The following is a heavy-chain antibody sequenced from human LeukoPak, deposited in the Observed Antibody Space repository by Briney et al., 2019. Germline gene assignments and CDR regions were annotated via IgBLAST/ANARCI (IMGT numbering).Heavy chain of an antibody. V-gene: IGHV4-59*12. Sequence: SETLSLTCTVSGGSISSYYWNWIRQPPGKGLEWIGYIYYSGSTNYNPSLKSRVTISVDKSKNQFSLKLSSVTAADTAVYYCATLVRGVTDFDYWGQGTLVTVSS. CDR3: ATLVRGVTDFDY. CDR2: IYYSGST. D-gene: IGHD3-10*01. J-gene: IGHJ4*02. CDR1: GGSISSYY.